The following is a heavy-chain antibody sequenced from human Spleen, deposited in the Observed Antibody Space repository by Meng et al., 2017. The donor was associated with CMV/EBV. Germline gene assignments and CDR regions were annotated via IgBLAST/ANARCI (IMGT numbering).Heavy chain of an antibody. CDR2: VSWNSGNV. CDR3: AKGPGYQAAKFYFDY. CDR1: GFNFGNHA. Sequence: GGSLRLSCAGSGFNFGNHAMHWVRQAPGKGLEWVSSVSWNSGNVGYADSVEGRFTISRDNAKKSVYLQMNSLRPEDTALYYCAKGPGYQAAKFYFDYWGQGTLVTVSS. D-gene: IGHD6-25*01. V-gene: IGHV3-9*01. J-gene: IGHJ4*02.